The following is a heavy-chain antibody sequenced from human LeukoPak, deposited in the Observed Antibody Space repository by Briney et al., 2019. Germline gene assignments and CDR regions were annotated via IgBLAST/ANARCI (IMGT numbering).Heavy chain of an antibody. CDR2: IYTSGST. Sequence: PSETQSLTCTVSGGSISNNYWSWIRQSAGKGLEWIGRIYTSGSTNYNPSLKSRVTISVDKSKNQFSLKLSSVTAADTAVFYCARGYYYDSLDAFNIWGQGTMVTVSS. V-gene: IGHV4-4*07. CDR1: GGSISNNY. D-gene: IGHD3-22*01. CDR3: ARGYYYDSLDAFNI. J-gene: IGHJ3*02.